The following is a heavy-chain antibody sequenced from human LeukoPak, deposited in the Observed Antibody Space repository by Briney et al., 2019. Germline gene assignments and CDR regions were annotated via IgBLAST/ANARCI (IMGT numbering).Heavy chain of an antibody. V-gene: IGHV3-23*01. CDR1: GFTFSSYG. D-gene: IGHD3-10*01. CDR3: AKSHHSIWFGELYYFDY. J-gene: IGHJ4*02. CDR2: ISGSGGST. Sequence: GGSLRLSCAASGFTFSSYGMSWVRQAPGKGLEWVPAISGSGGSTYYADSVKGRFTISRDNSKNTLYLQMNSLRAEDTAVYYCAKSHHSIWFGELYYFDYWGQGTLVTVSS.